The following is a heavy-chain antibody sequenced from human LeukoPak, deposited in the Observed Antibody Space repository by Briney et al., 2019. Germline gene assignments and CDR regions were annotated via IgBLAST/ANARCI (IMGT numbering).Heavy chain of an antibody. CDR2: INTGGAT. CDR3: TRVSLGGYVPTFRAAFDI. D-gene: IGHD5-12*01. CDR1: GGSISSGTYY. V-gene: IGHV4-61*02. J-gene: IGHJ3*02. Sequence: PSETLSLTCTVSGGSISSGTYYWTWIRQPAGKGLEWIGRINTGGATSYNPALRSRVAMSLDTSKNQFSLRLSSVTAADTAVYYCTRVSLGGYVPTFRAAFDIWGLGTVVTVSS.